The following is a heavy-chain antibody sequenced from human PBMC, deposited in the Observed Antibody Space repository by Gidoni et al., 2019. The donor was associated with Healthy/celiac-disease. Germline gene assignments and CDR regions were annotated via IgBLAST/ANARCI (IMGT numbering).Heavy chain of an antibody. J-gene: IGHJ6*02. D-gene: IGHD2-8*01. CDR1: GGTFSSYT. CDR2: IIPILGIA. CDR3: ARDRGRDIVLMVYANPPGGMDV. V-gene: IGHV1-69*08. Sequence: QVQLVQSGAEVKKPGSSVKVSCKASGGTFSSYTISWVRQAPGQGLEWMGRIIPILGIANYAQKFQGRVTITADKSTSTAYMELSSLRSEDTAVYYCARDRGRDIVLMVYANPPGGMDVWGQGTTVTVSS.